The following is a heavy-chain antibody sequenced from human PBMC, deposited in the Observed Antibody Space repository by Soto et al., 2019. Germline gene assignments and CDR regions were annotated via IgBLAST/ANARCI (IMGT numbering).Heavy chain of an antibody. CDR3: AKDLREWFPYYYGMDV. D-gene: IGHD3-3*01. CDR1: GFTFSSYG. Sequence: PGGSLRLSCAASGFTFSSYGMHWVRQAPGKGLEWVAVISYDGSNKYYADSVKGRFTISRDNSKNTLYLQMNSLRAEDTAVYYCAKDLREWFPYYYGMDVWGQGTTVTVSS. J-gene: IGHJ6*02. CDR2: ISYDGSNK. V-gene: IGHV3-30*18.